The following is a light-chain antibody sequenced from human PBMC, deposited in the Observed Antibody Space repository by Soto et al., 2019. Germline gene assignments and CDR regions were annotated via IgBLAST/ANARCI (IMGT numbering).Light chain of an antibody. Sequence: EIVLTQSPATLSLSPGERATLSCRASQSVDNYLDWYQQKPGQAPRLLIYGASTRATGIPARFSGSGSGTEFTLTISSLQSEDFAVYYCQQYNNWPPWTFGQGTKVDIK. CDR3: QQYNNWPPWT. V-gene: IGKV3-15*01. CDR1: QSVDNY. CDR2: GAS. J-gene: IGKJ1*01.